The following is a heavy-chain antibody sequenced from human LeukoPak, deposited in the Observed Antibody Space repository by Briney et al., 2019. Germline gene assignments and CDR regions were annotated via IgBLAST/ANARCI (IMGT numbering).Heavy chain of an antibody. CDR2: ISAYNGNT. Sequence: ASVTVSCTASGYTFTSYGISWVRQAPGQGLEWMGWISAYNGNTNYAQKLQGRVTMTTDTSTSTAYMELRSLRSDDTAVYYCARDQSVGIAARPVPVDYWGQGTLVTVSS. CDR1: GYTFTSYG. CDR3: ARDQSVGIAARPVPVDY. J-gene: IGHJ4*02. D-gene: IGHD6-6*01. V-gene: IGHV1-18*01.